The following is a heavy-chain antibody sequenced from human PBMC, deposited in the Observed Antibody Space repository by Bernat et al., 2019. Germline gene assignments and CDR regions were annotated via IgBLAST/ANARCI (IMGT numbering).Heavy chain of an antibody. CDR1: GFTFSSYW. J-gene: IGHJ4*02. Sequence: VQLVESGGGVVQPGRSLRLSCAASGFTFSSYWMSWVRQAPGKGLEWVANIKQDGSEKYYVDAVKGRFTISRDNAKNSLYLQMNSLRAEDTAVYYCARGADYGYYFDYWGQGTLVTVSS. V-gene: IGHV3-7*04. D-gene: IGHD4-17*01. CDR2: IKQDGSEK. CDR3: ARGADYGYYFDY.